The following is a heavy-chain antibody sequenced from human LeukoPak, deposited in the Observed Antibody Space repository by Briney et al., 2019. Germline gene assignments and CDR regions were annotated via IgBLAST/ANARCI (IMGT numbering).Heavy chain of an antibody. V-gene: IGHV3-23*01. CDR2: ISSTGGTT. J-gene: IGHJ6*03. CDR3: AKNGDRGAYCSGGTCYPYYYYYMDV. Sequence: QPGGSLRLSCVASGFTFSSYGISWVRQAPGKGLEWVSAISSTGGTTYYAESVKGHFTISRDNSKNTVYLQMNSLSAEDTAVYYCAKNGDRGAYCSGGTCYPYYYYYMDVWGKGTTVTISS. D-gene: IGHD2-15*01. CDR1: GFTFSSYG.